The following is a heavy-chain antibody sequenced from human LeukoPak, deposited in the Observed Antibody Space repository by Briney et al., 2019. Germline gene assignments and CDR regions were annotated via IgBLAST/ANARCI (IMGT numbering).Heavy chain of an antibody. J-gene: IGHJ5*02. CDR2: IRSKANSYAT. CDR1: GFTFSGSA. CDR3: TRQYYDSSGYLDNWFDL. Sequence: GGSLRLSCAASGFTFSGSAMHWVRQASGKGLEWVGRIRSKANSYATAYAASVKGRFTISRDDSKNTAYLQMNSLKTEDTAVYYCTRQYYDSSGYLDNWFDLWGQGTLVTVSS. V-gene: IGHV3-73*01. D-gene: IGHD3-22*01.